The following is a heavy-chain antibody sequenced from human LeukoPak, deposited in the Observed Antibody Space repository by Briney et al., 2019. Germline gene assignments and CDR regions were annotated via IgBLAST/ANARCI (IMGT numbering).Heavy chain of an antibody. J-gene: IGHJ4*02. D-gene: IGHD5-12*01. CDR2: IQYDGTNK. Sequence: GGSLRLSCASTFTFSIYGMHWVRHAPGKGLEWVAFIQYDGTNKYYADSVKGRFTISRDNPRNTLYLQMNSLRAEDTAVYYCARDRTAYSYGTLFDYWGQGTLVTVSS. V-gene: IGHV3-30*02. CDR1: TFTFSIYG. CDR3: ARDRTAYSYGTLFDY.